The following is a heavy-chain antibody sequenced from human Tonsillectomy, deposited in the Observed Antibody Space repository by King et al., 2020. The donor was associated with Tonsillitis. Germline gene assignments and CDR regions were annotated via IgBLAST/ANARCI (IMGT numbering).Heavy chain of an antibody. V-gene: IGHV4-59*02. CDR1: GGSVNSFY. CDR2: VYYTGIT. D-gene: IGHD3-9*01. J-gene: IGHJ4*02. Sequence: QLQESGPGLVKPSETLSLTCTVSGGSVNSFYWSWIRQPPGKGLEWIGYVYYTGITNSNPSLKSRVTISVHTSRNEFSLKLGSVTAAYTAVYYCARADYDILTGYYYDYWGQGTLVTVSS. CDR3: ARADYDILTGYYYDY.